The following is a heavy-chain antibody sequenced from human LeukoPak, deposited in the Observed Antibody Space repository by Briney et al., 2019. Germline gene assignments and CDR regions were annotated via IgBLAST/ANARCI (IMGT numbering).Heavy chain of an antibody. Sequence: ASVKVSCKASGYTFTSYGISWVRQAPGQGLEWMGWISAYNGNTNYAQKLQGRVTMTTDTSTSTAYMELRSLRSDDTAVYYCARPQQQLEFGGGYYGMDVWGQGTTVIVSS. V-gene: IGHV1-18*01. J-gene: IGHJ6*02. CDR3: ARPQQQLEFGGGYYGMDV. CDR1: GYTFTSYG. CDR2: ISAYNGNT. D-gene: IGHD6-13*01.